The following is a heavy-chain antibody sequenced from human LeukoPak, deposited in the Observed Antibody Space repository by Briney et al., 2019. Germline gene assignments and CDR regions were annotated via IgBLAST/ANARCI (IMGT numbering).Heavy chain of an antibody. D-gene: IGHD3-22*01. V-gene: IGHV3-30-3*01. CDR1: GFTFSSYA. CDR3: ARGNPPVIVVVITTNFDY. Sequence: PGRSLRLSCAASGFTFSSYAMHWVRQAPGKGLEWVAVISYDGSNKYYADSVKGRFTISRDNSKNTLYLQMNSLRAEDTAVYYCARGNPPVIVVVITTNFDYWGQGTLVTVSS. CDR2: ISYDGSNK. J-gene: IGHJ4*02.